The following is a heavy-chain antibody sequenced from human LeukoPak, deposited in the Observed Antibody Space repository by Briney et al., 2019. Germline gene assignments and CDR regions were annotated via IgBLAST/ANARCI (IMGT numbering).Heavy chain of an antibody. Sequence: GGSLRLSCAASGFTFSNAWMSWVRQAPGKGLEWVGRIKSKTDGGTTDYAAPVKGRFTISRDDSKNTLYLQMNSLRAEDTAIYFCAKGHYDILTAIDYWGQGTLVTVSS. J-gene: IGHJ4*02. CDR3: AKGHYDILTAIDY. CDR1: GFTFSNAW. V-gene: IGHV3-15*01. D-gene: IGHD3-9*01. CDR2: IKSKTDGGTT.